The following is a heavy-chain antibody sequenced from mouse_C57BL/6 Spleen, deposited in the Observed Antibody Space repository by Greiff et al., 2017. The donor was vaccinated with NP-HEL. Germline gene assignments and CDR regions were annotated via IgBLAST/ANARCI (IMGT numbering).Heavy chain of an antibody. CDR1: GFTFSNYW. V-gene: IGHV6-3*01. D-gene: IGHD2-1*01. CDR3: TGGLLWYLSWFAY. Sequence: EVQLQESGGGLVQPGGSMKLSCVASGFTFSNYWMNWVRQSPEKGLEWVAQIRLKSDNYATHYAESVRGRFTISRDDSKSSVYLQMNNLRAEDTGIYYCTGGLLWYLSWFAYWGQGTLVTVSA. CDR2: IRLKSDNYAT. J-gene: IGHJ3*01.